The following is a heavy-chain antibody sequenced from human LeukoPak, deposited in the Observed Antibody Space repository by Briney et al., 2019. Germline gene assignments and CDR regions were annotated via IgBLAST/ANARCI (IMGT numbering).Heavy chain of an antibody. D-gene: IGHD4/OR15-4a*01. CDR3: ARDHDYRPDY. J-gene: IGHJ4*02. Sequence: ASVKVSCKASGYTFTVQYLNWLRQAPGQGLEGMGWIKPDSGATNFAQNLQARVTLTSDTSINTANMDLSSLTSDDTSMYYCARDHDYRPDYWGQGTLVTVSA. CDR2: IKPDSGAT. CDR1: GYTFTVQY. V-gene: IGHV1-2*02.